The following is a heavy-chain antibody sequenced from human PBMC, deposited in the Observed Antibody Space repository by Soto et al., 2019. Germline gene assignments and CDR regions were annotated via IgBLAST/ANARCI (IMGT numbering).Heavy chain of an antibody. CDR3: ARGRCIVANQYYFDY. CDR2: IYYSGST. D-gene: IGHD5-12*01. CDR1: GGSISSYY. J-gene: IGHJ4*02. V-gene: IGHV4-59*01. Sequence: SETLSLTCTVSGGSISSYYWSWIRQPPGKGLEWIGYIYYSGSTNYNPSLKSRVTISVDTSKNQFSLKLSSVTAADTAVYYCARGRCIVANQYYFDYWGQGTLVTVSS.